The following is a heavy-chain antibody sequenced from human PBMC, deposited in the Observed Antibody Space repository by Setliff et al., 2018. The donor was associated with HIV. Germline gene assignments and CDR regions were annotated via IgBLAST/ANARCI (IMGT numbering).Heavy chain of an antibody. D-gene: IGHD6-19*01. Sequence: PGGSLRLSCVGSEFILSTYAMYWVRQAPGKGLEWVSAISWNGEMTAYAESTKGRFTISRDNARKSLYLQMNSLTTEDTALYYCVKDGSLAGRYYHYMDVWGKGTTVTVSS. J-gene: IGHJ6*03. CDR2: ISWNGEMT. V-gene: IGHV3-9*01. CDR3: VKDGSLAGRYYHYMDV. CDR1: EFILSTYA.